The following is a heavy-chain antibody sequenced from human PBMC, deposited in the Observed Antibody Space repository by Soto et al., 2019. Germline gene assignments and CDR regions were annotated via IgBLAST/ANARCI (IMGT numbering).Heavy chain of an antibody. Sequence: QVQLVESGGGVVQPGRSLRLSCAASGFTFSSYGMHWVRQAPGKGLEWVAVIWYDGSNKYYADSVKGRFTISRDNSKNTLSLQVNSLRAEDTAVYYCASPVEMATMSGFDYWGQGTLVTVSS. CDR3: ASPVEMATMSGFDY. V-gene: IGHV3-33*01. J-gene: IGHJ4*02. D-gene: IGHD5-12*01. CDR1: GFTFSSYG. CDR2: IWYDGSNK.